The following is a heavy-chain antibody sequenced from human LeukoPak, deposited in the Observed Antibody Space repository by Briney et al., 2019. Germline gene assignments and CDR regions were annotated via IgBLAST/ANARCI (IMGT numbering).Heavy chain of an antibody. J-gene: IGHJ5*02. V-gene: IGHV4-30-4*08. CDR2: IYYSGST. Sequence: PSETLSLTWTVSGGSISCGDYYWSWIRQPPGKGLEWIEYIYYSGSTYYNPSLKSRVTISVDTSKNQFSLKLSSVTAADTAVYYCASRYCSSTSCYKDNWFDPWGQGTLVTVSS. CDR1: GGSISCGDYY. D-gene: IGHD2-2*02. CDR3: ASRYCSSTSCYKDNWFDP.